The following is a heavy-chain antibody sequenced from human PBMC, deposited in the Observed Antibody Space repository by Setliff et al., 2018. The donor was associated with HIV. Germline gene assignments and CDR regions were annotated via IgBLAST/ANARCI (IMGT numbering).Heavy chain of an antibody. CDR2: FYTSGST. V-gene: IGHV4-61*02. J-gene: IGHJ4*02. CDR1: GYSLSSDYY. Sequence: SETLSLTCAVSGYSLSSDYYWSWIRQPAGKGLEWIGRFYTSGSTNYNPSPKSRVTISVDTSQNQFSLKLSSVTAADTAIYYCARRIYGNNPYFDYWSQGTLVTVSS. CDR3: ARRIYGNNPYFDY. D-gene: IGHD4-17*01.